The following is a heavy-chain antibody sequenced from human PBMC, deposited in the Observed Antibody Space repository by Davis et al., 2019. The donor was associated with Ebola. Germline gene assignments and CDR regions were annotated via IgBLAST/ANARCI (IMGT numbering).Heavy chain of an antibody. CDR2: IYYSGST. CDR1: GGSISSYY. D-gene: IGHD2-15*01. Sequence: MPSETLSLTCTVSGGSISSYYWSWIRQPPGKGLEWIGYIYYSGSTNYNPSLKSRVTISVDTSKNQFSLKLSSVTAADTAVYYCARVPAPYCSGGSCYRRFDYWGQGTLVTVSS. V-gene: IGHV4-59*01. J-gene: IGHJ4*02. CDR3: ARVPAPYCSGGSCYRRFDY.